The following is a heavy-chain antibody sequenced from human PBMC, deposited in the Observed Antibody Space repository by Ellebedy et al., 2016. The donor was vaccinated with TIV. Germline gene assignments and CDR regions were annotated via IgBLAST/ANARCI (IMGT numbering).Heavy chain of an antibody. V-gene: IGHV3-74*01. CDR3: ARVYCSGATCPAAFDI. D-gene: IGHD2-15*01. J-gene: IGHJ3*02. Sequence: GESLKISCAASGFTFTQYWLHWVRQAPGKGPVWVSRINSDGSSTTYADSVKGRFTISRDNAKNTLYLQMNSLRAEDTALYYCARVYCSGATCPAAFDIWGQGTMVTVSS. CDR2: INSDGSST. CDR1: GFTFTQYW.